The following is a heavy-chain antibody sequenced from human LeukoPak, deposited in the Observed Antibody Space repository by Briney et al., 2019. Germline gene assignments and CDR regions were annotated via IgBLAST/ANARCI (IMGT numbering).Heavy chain of an antibody. D-gene: IGHD3-9*01. J-gene: IGHJ5*02. CDR1: GFTFSSYS. CDR2: ISSSSSYI. V-gene: IGHV3-21*01. Sequence: GGSLRLSCAASGFTFSSYSMNWVRQAPGKGLEWVSSISSSSSYIYYADSVKGRFTISRDNAKNSLYLQMNSLRAEDTAVYYCASDILTGSRYNWFDPWGQGTLVTVSS. CDR3: ASDILTGSRYNWFDP.